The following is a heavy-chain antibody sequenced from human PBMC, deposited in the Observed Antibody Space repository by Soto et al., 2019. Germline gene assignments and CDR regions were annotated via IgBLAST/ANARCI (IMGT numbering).Heavy chain of an antibody. D-gene: IGHD1-26*01. CDR3: ARIGRGRWLQSTYYFDY. CDR1: GFSLSNARMG. CDR2: IFSNDEK. V-gene: IGHV2-26*01. J-gene: IGHJ4*02. Sequence: QVTLKESGPVLVKPTEPLTLTCTVSGFSLSNARMGVSWIRQPPGKALEWLAHIFSNDEKSYSTSLKSRLTISKDTSKSQVVLTMTNMDPVDTATYYCARIGRGRWLQSTYYFDYWGQGTLVTVSS.